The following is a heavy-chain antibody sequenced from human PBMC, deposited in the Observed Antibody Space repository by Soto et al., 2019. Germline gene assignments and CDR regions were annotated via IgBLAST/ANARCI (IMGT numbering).Heavy chain of an antibody. CDR1: GGSFSGYY. CDR3: ARALRYFDWLLSVRWFDP. D-gene: IGHD3-9*01. CDR2: INHSGST. V-gene: IGHV4-34*01. J-gene: IGHJ5*02. Sequence: SETLSLTCAVYGGSFSGYYWSWIRQPPGKGLEWIGEINHSGSTNYNPSLKSRVTISVDTSKNQFSLKLSSVTAADTAVYYCARALRYFDWLLSVRWFDPWGQGTLVTVSS.